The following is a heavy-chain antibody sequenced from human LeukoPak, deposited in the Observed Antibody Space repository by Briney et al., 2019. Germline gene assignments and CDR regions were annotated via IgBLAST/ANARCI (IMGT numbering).Heavy chain of an antibody. CDR1: GGSISSGGYS. CDR3: AREWREGLDY. CDR2: IYHSGST. D-gene: IGHD1-26*01. V-gene: IGHV4-30-2*01. J-gene: IGHJ4*02. Sequence: SETLSLTCAVSGGSISSGGYSWSWIRQPPGKGLEWIGYIYHSGSTYYNPSLKSRVTISVDRSKNQFSQKLSSVTAADTAVYYCAREWREGLDYWGQGTLVTVSS.